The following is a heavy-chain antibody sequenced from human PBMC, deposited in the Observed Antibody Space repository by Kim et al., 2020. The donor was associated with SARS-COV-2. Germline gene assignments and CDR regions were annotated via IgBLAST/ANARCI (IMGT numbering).Heavy chain of an antibody. J-gene: IGHJ4*02. Sequence: SVKVSCKASGGTFSSYTISWVRQAPGQGLEWMGRIIPILGIANYAQKFQGRVTITADKSTSTAYMELSSLRSEDTAVYYCASYDSSGYYFDYWGQGTLVTVSS. CDR1: GGTFSSYT. D-gene: IGHD3-22*01. CDR2: IIPILGIA. CDR3: ASYDSSGYYFDY. V-gene: IGHV1-69*02.